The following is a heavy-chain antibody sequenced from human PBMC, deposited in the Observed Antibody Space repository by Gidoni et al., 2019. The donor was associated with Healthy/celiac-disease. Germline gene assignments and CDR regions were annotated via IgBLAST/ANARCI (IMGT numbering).Heavy chain of an antibody. J-gene: IGHJ3*02. CDR3: ARAMVAAGDDAFDI. V-gene: IGHV4-59*01. Sequence: QVQLQESGPGLVKPSETLSLTRPVPGGPLSSYYWSWIRQPPGKGLEWIGYISSSGSTNYNPSLKSRVTISVDTSKNQFSLKLSSVTAADTAVYYCARAMVAAGDDAFDIWGQGTMVTVSS. CDR2: ISSSGST. CDR1: GGPLSSYY. D-gene: IGHD6-13*01.